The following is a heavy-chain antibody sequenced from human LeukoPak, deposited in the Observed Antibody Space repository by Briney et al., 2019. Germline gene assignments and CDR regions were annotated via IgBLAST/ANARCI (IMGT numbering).Heavy chain of an antibody. CDR3: VRGANL. CDR1: GGSIGSDP. V-gene: IGHV4-59*01. D-gene: IGHD5-12*01. J-gene: IGHJ5*02. CDR2: ISYSGST. Sequence: KASETLSLTCTVSGGSIGSDPWSWIRRAPGKKLEWIGNISYSGSTNYNPSLKSRVTISIDTSKNQFSLRLTSVTAADSAVYYCVRGANLWGQGILVTVSS.